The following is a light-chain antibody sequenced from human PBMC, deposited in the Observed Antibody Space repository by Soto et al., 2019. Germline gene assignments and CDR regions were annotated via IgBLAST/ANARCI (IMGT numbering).Light chain of an antibody. CDR2: GAS. Sequence: EIVMTQSPATLSASPGEIATLSFRASQSVSSNLVWYQQKPCQAPRLLIYGASTRATGIPARFSGSGSGKEVTLTISSLQSEDCAVYYYQQDNNWSAGKCGQGTNVEI. CDR3: QQDNNWSAGK. CDR1: QSVSSN. J-gene: IGKJ1*01. V-gene: IGKV3-15*01.